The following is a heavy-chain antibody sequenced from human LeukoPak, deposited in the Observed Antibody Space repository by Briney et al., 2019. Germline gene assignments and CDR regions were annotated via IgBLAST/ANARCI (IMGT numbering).Heavy chain of an antibody. CDR2: ITTSSSYT. CDR3: ARDPYSGAYGDTYYYFMDV. D-gene: IGHD1-26*01. Sequence: GGSLRLSCAASGFTFSSYSMNWVRQAPGKGLEWISSITTSSSYTFYADSVKGRFTISRDNARNSLYLQMNSLTAEDTAVYYCARDPYSGAYGDTYYYFMDVWGKGTTVTISS. CDR1: GFTFSSYS. V-gene: IGHV3-21*01. J-gene: IGHJ6*03.